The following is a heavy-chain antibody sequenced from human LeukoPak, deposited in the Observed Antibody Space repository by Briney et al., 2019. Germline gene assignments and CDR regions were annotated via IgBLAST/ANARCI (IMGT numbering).Heavy chain of an antibody. CDR1: GFTFSSYS. Sequence: PGGSLRLSCAASGFTFSSYSMNWVRQAPGKGLEWVSSISSSSSYIYYADSVKGRFTISRDSAKNSLYLQMNSLRAEDTAVYYCARDVNYYDSSGYYSYFDHWGQGTLVTVSS. CDR2: ISSSSSYI. J-gene: IGHJ4*02. V-gene: IGHV3-21*01. CDR3: ARDVNYYDSSGYYSYFDH. D-gene: IGHD3-22*01.